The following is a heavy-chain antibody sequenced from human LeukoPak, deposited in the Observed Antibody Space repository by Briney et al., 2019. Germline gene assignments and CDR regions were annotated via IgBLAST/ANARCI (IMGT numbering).Heavy chain of an antibody. V-gene: IGHV3-64*01. D-gene: IGHD3-3*01. CDR2: ISSNGGST. CDR1: GFTFSSYA. CDR3: AREDWRY. J-gene: IGHJ4*02. Sequence: PGGSLRLSCAASGFTFSSYAMHWVRQAPGKGLEYVSAISSNGGSTYYANSVKGRFTISRDNSKNTLYLQMGSLRAEDMAVYYCAREDWRYWGQGTLVTVSS.